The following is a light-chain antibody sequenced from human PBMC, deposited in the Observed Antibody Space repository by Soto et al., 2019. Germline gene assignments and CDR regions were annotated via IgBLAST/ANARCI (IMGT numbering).Light chain of an antibody. CDR3: SSYTSTRTHV. Sequence: QSALPQPASVSVSPGQSITISCTGTSSDVGGYNYVSWYQQHPGKAPKLMIYEVSTRPSGVSDRFSGSKSGNTASLTISGLQAEDEADYYCSSYTSTRTHVFGTGTKVTVL. CDR2: EVS. V-gene: IGLV2-14*01. J-gene: IGLJ1*01. CDR1: SSDVGGYNY.